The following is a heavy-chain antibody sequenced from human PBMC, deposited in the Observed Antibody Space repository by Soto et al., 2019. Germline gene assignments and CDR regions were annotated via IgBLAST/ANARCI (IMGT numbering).Heavy chain of an antibody. J-gene: IGHJ6*02. CDR3: AAGRAWDYYYYYYGMDV. Sequence: ASVKDSCKASGFTFTSSAMQWVRQARGQRLEWIGWIVVGSGNTNYAQKFQERVTITREMSTSTAYMELSSLRSEDTAVYYCAAGRAWDYYYYYYGMDVWGQGTTVTVSS. D-gene: IGHD1-26*01. CDR1: GFTFTSSA. V-gene: IGHV1-58*02. CDR2: IVVGSGNT.